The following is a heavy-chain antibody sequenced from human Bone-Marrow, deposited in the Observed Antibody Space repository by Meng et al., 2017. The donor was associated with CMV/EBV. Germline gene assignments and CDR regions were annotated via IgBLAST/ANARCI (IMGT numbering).Heavy chain of an antibody. Sequence: VSCKASGYTFTGYYMHGVRQDPGQGLEWMGWINPNSGGTNYAQKFQGRVTMTRDTSISTAYMELSRLRSDDTAVYYCARGTAAAPLPWGQGTLVTVSS. J-gene: IGHJ5*02. V-gene: IGHV1-2*02. CDR1: GYTFTGYY. D-gene: IGHD6-13*01. CDR3: ARGTAAAPLP. CDR2: INPNSGGT.